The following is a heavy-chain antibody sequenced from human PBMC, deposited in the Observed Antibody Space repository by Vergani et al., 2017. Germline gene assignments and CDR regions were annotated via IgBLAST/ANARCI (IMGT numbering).Heavy chain of an antibody. CDR1: GFTFSHFG. V-gene: IGHV3-30*02. CDR3: AKYLRDSTDGLPDS. Sequence: QVQLVESAGGVVPPGGSLRLSCAASGFTFSHFGMHWLRQATGKGLEWLAYIGKDGINTRYRDAVKGRFPVSRDNSKDILYLQMDILRSEDTALYYCAKYLRDSTDGLPDSWGPGTLVIVSS. D-gene: IGHD2-21*02. J-gene: IGHJ4*02. CDR2: IGKDGINT.